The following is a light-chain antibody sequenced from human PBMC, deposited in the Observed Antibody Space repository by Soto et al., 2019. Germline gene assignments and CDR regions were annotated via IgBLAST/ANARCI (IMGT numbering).Light chain of an antibody. J-gene: IGLJ1*01. V-gene: IGLV2-8*01. CDR1: SSDVGAYNY. CDR2: EVS. Sequence: QPVLTQPPSASGSPGQSVTISCTRTSSDVGAYNYVSWYQQLPGKAPKLIIYEVSKRPSGVPDRFSGSKSGNTASLTVSGLQAEDEADYYCTSYAGTYSFFYVFGTGTKVTVL. CDR3: TSYAGTYSFFYV.